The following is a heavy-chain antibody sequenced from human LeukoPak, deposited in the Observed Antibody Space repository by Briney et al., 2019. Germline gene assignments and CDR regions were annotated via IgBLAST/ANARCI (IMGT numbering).Heavy chain of an antibody. V-gene: IGHV1-8*01. CDR1: GYTFTSYD. CDR3: ARGYDYVWGSYQLIPGMDV. Sequence: ASVKVSCKASGYTFTSYDINWVRQATGQGLEWMGWMNPNSGNTGYAQKLQGRVTMTTDTSTSTAYMELRSQRSDDTAVYYCARGYDYVWGSYQLIPGMDVWGQGTTVTVSS. CDR2: MNPNSGNT. J-gene: IGHJ6*02. D-gene: IGHD3-16*02.